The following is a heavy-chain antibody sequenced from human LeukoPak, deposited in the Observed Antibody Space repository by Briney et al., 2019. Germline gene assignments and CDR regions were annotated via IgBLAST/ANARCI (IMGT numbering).Heavy chain of an antibody. CDR2: ILPIFGTA. D-gene: IGHD3-10*01. J-gene: IGHJ5*02. Sequence: SVKVSCKASGGTFSSYAISWVRQAPGQGLEWMGGILPIFGTANYAQKFQGRVTITADKSTSTAYMELSSLRSEDTAVYYCAGTNYYGSGSYYNVCRSSWFDPWGQGTLVTVSS. CDR1: GGTFSSYA. V-gene: IGHV1-69*06. CDR3: AGTNYYGSGSYYNVCRSSWFDP.